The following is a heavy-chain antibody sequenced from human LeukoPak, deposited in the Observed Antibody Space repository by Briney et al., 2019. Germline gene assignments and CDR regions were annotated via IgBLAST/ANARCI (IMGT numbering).Heavy chain of an antibody. CDR2: INHSGST. CDR1: GGSFSGYY. V-gene: IGHV4-34*01. J-gene: IGHJ4*02. CDR3: TSREERNGFDY. Sequence: SETLSLTCAVYGGSFSGYYWSWIRQPPGKGLEWIGEINHSGSTNYNPSLESRVTISVDTSKNQFSLKLSSVTAADTAVYYCTSREERNGFDYWGQGTLVTVSS.